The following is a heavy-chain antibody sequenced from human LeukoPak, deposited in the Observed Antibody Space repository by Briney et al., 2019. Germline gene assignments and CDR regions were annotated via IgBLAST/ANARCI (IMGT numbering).Heavy chain of an antibody. CDR1: GYTLTELS. J-gene: IGHJ4*02. V-gene: IGHV1-24*01. CDR2: FDPEGGET. Sequence: ASVKVSCKVSGYTLTELSMHWVRQAPGKGLEWMGGFDPEGGETIYAQKFQGRVTMTEDTSTDTAYMELSSLRSEDTAVYYCATAVWWLRSGGYYFDYWGQGTLVTVSS. D-gene: IGHD5-12*01. CDR3: ATAVWWLRSGGYYFDY.